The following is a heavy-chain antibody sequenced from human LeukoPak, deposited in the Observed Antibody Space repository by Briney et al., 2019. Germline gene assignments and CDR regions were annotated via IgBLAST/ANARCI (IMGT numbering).Heavy chain of an antibody. CDR2: ILPSFGAT. Sequence: SVKVSCKASGGTFGSYAISWVRQAPGQGLEWMGGILPSFGATKYSQKFQDRVTITADVSTTTVYMDLTSLSSEDTALYYCARPLNTMVRGITTATDFFSYAMDVWGQGTLVTVSS. D-gene: IGHD3-10*01. CDR1: GGTFGSYA. J-gene: IGHJ4*02. CDR3: ARPLNTMVRGITTATDFFSYAMDV. V-gene: IGHV1-69*13.